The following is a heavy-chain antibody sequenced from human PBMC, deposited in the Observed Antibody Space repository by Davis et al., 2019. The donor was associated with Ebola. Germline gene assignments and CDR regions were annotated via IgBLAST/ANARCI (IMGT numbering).Heavy chain of an antibody. J-gene: IGHJ4*02. CDR3: ARDLDSSVFSIAFDY. D-gene: IGHD3-22*01. V-gene: IGHV3-23*01. Sequence: GESLKISCAASGFTFSSYAMSWVRQAPGKGLEWVSAISGSGGSTYYADSVKGRFTISRDNAKNSLYLQMNSLRAEDTAVYYCARDLDSSVFSIAFDYWGQGTLVTVSS. CDR1: GFTFSSYA. CDR2: ISGSGGST.